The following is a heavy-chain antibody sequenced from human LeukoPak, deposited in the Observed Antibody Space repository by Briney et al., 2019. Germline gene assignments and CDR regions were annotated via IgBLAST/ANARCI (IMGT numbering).Heavy chain of an antibody. J-gene: IGHJ4*02. CDR3: SRRHYFGSGVTDY. D-gene: IGHD3-10*01. CDR1: GYSFSDYW. CDR2: IHPSNSET. Sequence: GESLKIACKDSGYSFSDYWIGWARQMPGKGLEWMGIIHPSNSETQYSPSFQGQVTISADTSISTAYLQWTSLKASDTAMYYCSRRHYFGSGVTDYWGQGTLVTVSS. V-gene: IGHV5-51*01.